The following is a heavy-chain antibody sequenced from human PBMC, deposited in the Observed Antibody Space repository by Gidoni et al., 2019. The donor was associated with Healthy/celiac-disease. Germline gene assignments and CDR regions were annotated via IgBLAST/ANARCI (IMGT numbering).Heavy chain of an antibody. J-gene: IGHJ5*02. CDR1: GGTFSSYT. CDR3: ARDLPFNGGYDSSGPPGWFDP. CDR2: IIPILGIA. Sequence: QVQLVQSGAEVKKPGSSVKVSCKASGGTFSSYTISWVRQAPGQGLEWMGRIIPILGIANYAQKFQGRVTITADKSTSTAYMELSSLRSEDTAVYYCARDLPFNGGYDSSGPPGWFDPWGQGTLVTVSS. D-gene: IGHD3-22*01. V-gene: IGHV1-69*08.